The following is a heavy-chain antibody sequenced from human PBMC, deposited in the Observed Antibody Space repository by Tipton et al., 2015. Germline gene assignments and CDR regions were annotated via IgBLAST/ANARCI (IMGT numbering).Heavy chain of an antibody. V-gene: IGHV3-33*08. CDR1: GFIFSSYG. Sequence: SLRLSCAASGFIFSSYGMHWVRQAPGGGLEWVAVISFDGTKNEYADSVKGRFTISRDNSRNTLYLQMNSLRAEDTAVYYCAKRGTVTTGFDYWGQGTLVTVSS. CDR3: AKRGTVTTGFDY. CDR2: ISFDGTKN. J-gene: IGHJ4*02. D-gene: IGHD4-11*01.